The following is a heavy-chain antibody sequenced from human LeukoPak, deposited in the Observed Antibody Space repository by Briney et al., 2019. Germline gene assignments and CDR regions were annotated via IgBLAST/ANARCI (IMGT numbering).Heavy chain of an antibody. J-gene: IGHJ6*03. V-gene: IGHV3-48*01. CDR3: ARTGGGYYMDV. D-gene: IGHD3-16*01. Sequence: GGSLRLSCAASGFIFSSYWMSWVRQAPGKGLEWVSYISGSGSTIYDADSVKGRFTLSRDNAKDSLFLQMNSLRAEDTAVYFCARTGGGYYMDVWGKGTTVTVPS. CDR1: GFIFSSYW. CDR2: ISGSGSTI.